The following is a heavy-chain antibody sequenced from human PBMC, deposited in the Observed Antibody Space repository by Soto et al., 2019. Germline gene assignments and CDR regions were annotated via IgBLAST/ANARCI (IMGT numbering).Heavy chain of an antibody. CDR1: GVTLSNAL. CDR3: TTNIVVVPAAMRLAAARVDY. Sequence: PGGSLRRSCAASGVTLSNALMSWGRQAPGKGLEWVGRIKSKTDGVTTDYAAPVKGRFTISRDDSKNTLYLQMNSLKTEDTAVYYCTTNIVVVPAAMRLAAARVDYWGQGTLVTVSS. D-gene: IGHD2-2*01. CDR2: IKSKTDGVTT. J-gene: IGHJ4*02. V-gene: IGHV3-15*01.